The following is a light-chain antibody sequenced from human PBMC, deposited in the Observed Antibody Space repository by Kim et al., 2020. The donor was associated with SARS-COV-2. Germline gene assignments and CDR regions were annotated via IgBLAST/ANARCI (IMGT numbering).Light chain of an antibody. CDR1: SSNFGAGYD. V-gene: IGLV1-40*01. CDR2: GNT. J-gene: IGLJ6*01. Sequence: RVNISCTGSSSNFGAGYDVHWYQQFPGTAPKLLMFGNTNRPSGVPDRFSGYKSGTSASLAISGLQAEDEGTYYCQSYDTSLSGWLFGGGTKVTVL. CDR3: QSYDTSLSGWL.